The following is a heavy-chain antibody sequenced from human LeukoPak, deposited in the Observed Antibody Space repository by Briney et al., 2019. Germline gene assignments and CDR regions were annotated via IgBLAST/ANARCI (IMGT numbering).Heavy chain of an antibody. Sequence: ASVQVSCKASGYTFTNYGISWVRQAPGQGLEWMGWISFYNGYTNYAQNLHGRVTMTTDTSTSTAYMELRSLRSDDTAVYYCAGAVCSGGNCPTYMGVWGKGTTVTVSS. D-gene: IGHD2-15*01. CDR3: AGAVCSGGNCPTYMGV. J-gene: IGHJ6*03. CDR1: GYTFTNYG. CDR2: ISFYNGYT. V-gene: IGHV1-18*01.